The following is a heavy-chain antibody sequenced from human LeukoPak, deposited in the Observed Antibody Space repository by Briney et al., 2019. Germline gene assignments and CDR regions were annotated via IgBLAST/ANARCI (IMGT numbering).Heavy chain of an antibody. CDR3: ARDVAAVAGHLFDY. V-gene: IGHV1-69*01. CDR2: IIPIFGTA. Sequence: ASVKVSCKASGGTFISYAISWVRQAPGQGLEWMGGIIPIFGTANYAQKFQGRVTITADESTSTAYMELSSLRSEDTAVYYCARDVAAVAGHLFDYWGQGTLVTVSS. D-gene: IGHD6-19*01. CDR1: GGTFISYA. J-gene: IGHJ4*02.